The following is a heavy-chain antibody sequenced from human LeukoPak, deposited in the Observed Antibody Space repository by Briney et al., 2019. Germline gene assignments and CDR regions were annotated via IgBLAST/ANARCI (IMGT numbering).Heavy chain of an antibody. D-gene: IGHD2-21*01. CDR2: ISGNGGNT. V-gene: IGHV3-23*01. Sequence: GWSLTLSCAASGLTFLRSVMTWLRPAACRGLEWVSLISGNGGNTYYADSVKGRFTISRDNSKNTLYLQMNSLRAEDTAVYHCAKDIQCTYWGQGTLVTVSS. CDR3: AKDIQCTY. J-gene: IGHJ4*02. CDR1: GLTFLRSV.